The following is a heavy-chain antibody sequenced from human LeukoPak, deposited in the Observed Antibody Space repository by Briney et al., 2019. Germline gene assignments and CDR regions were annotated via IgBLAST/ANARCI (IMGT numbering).Heavy chain of an antibody. CDR1: GFTFSSYA. J-gene: IGHJ1*01. CDR3: ASQLMLSSSYYGVLD. D-gene: IGHD6-13*01. CDR2: ITTSGGNT. Sequence: GGSLRLSCAASGFTFSSYAMGWVRQAPGKGLKWVSTITTSGGNTYYADSVKGRFTISRDNPKSTLYLQMNSLGAENTAVYYCASQLMLSSSYYGVLDWGQGTLVTGFS. V-gene: IGHV3-23*01.